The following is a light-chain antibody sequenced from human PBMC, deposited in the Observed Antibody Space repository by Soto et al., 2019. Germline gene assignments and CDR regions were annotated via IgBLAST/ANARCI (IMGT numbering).Light chain of an antibody. CDR3: QQSHSGWT. CDR2: AAS. V-gene: IGKV1-39*01. CDR1: QSIGTY. J-gene: IGKJ1*01. Sequence: DIQMTQSPSSLSASVGDRVTITCRASQSIGTYLSWYQQKPGKAPKLLIYAASSLQTGVPSRFSGSGSGTDFTLSISSLQPEDFATYYCQQSHSGWTFGQGTKVEVK.